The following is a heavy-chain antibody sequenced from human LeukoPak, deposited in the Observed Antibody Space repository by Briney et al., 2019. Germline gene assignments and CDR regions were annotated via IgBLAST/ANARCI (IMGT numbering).Heavy chain of an antibody. Sequence: GGSLSLSCAASGFSFNTHGIHWVRQGPGKGLEWVSFIRYDSSGLDYADSVKGRFTISRDNSKNTVFLQMSSLRVEDAAVYYCAKDRGYSHGHFDYWGRG. V-gene: IGHV3-30*02. J-gene: IGHJ4*02. CDR3: AKDRGYSHGHFDY. D-gene: IGHD5-12*01. CDR2: IRYDSSGL. CDR1: GFSFNTHG.